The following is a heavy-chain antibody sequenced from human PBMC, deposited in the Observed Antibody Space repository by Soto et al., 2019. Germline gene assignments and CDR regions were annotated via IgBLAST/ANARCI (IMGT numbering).Heavy chain of an antibody. Sequence: SETLSLTCTFSCGFVNSGIYYWSWIRQPPGKGLEWIGYIYYSGSTNYNPSLKSRVTISVDTSKNQFSLKLSSVTAADTAVYYCARAYSGSYFDYWGQGTRVTVSS. D-gene: IGHD1-26*01. J-gene: IGHJ4*02. CDR1: CGFVNSGIYY. CDR2: IYYSGST. V-gene: IGHV4-61*01. CDR3: ARAYSGSYFDY.